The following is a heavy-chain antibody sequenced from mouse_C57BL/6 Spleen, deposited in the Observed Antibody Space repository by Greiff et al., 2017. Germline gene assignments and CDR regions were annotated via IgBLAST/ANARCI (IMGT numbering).Heavy chain of an antibody. CDR1: GYTFTSYW. J-gene: IGHJ3*01. Sequence: QVQLKQPGAELVKPGASVKLSCKASGYTFTSYWMHWVKQRPGQGLEWIGMIHPNSGSTNYNEKFKSKATLTVDKSSSTAYMQLSSLTSEDSAVYYCAREGYYGSSFAYWGQGTLVTVSA. V-gene: IGHV1-64*01. D-gene: IGHD1-1*01. CDR2: IHPNSGST. CDR3: AREGYYGSSFAY.